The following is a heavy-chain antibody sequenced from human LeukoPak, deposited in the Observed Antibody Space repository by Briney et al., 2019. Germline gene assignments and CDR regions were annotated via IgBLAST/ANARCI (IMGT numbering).Heavy chain of an antibody. Sequence: GGSLRLSCAASGFTFSSYSMNWVRQAPGKGLEWVSSISSSSSYIYYADSVKGRFTISRDNAKNSLYLQMNSLRAEDTAVYYCAREQRRLHAFDIWGQGTMVTVSS. CDR3: AREQRRLHAFDI. CDR1: GFTFSSYS. D-gene: IGHD1-1*01. CDR2: ISSSSSYI. V-gene: IGHV3-21*01. J-gene: IGHJ3*02.